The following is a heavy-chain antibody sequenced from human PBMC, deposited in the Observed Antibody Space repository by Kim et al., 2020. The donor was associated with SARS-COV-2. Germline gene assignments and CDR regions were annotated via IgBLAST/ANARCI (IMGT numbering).Heavy chain of an antibody. CDR1: GYTFTSYY. D-gene: IGHD2-15*01. V-gene: IGHV1-46*01. CDR2: INPSGGST. CDR3: ARVGSNGGKPEGASYYYYYGMDV. Sequence: ASVKVSCKASGYTFTSYYMHWVRQAPGQGLEWMGIINPSGGSTSYAQKFQGRVTMTRDTSTSTVYMELSSLRSEDTAVYYCARVGSNGGKPEGASYYYYYGMDVWGQGTTVTVSS. J-gene: IGHJ6*02.